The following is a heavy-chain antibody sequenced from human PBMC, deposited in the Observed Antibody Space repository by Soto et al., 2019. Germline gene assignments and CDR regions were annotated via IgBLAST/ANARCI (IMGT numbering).Heavy chain of an antibody. D-gene: IGHD2-2*01. CDR2: ISGGGDAA. Sequence: EVQLLESGGALVQPGGSLRLSCAGSGFTFINYAMNWVRQAPGKGLEWVSSISGGGDAAFFPDSLRGRFTISRDNSKNSVTLQMNSLGVDDTAVYYCARKILGSTSRPNYWYFDLWGRGTLVTVSS. CDR1: GFTFINYA. CDR3: ARKILGSTSRPNYWYFDL. J-gene: IGHJ2*01. V-gene: IGHV3-23*01.